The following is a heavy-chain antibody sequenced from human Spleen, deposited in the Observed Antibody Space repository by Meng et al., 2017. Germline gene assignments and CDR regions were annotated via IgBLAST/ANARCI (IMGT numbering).Heavy chain of an antibody. J-gene: IGHJ4*02. Sequence: GESLKISCATSGLTFSNAWMSWVRQAPGKGLEWVGRIKSETDGGTKDYGTSVKGRFIISRDDSKNTVYLQMNSLKTEDTAVYYCSGHIDYWGQGTLVTSPQ. CDR3: SGHIDY. CDR1: GLTFSNAW. D-gene: IGHD5-12*01. V-gene: IGHV3-15*01. CDR2: IKSETDGGTK.